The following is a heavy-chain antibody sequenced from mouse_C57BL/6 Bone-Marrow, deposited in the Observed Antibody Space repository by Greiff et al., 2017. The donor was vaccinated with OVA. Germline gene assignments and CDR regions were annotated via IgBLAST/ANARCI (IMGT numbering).Heavy chain of an antibody. CDR3: TRGAYYYGSSSNWYFDV. CDR1: GYTFTDYE. D-gene: IGHD1-1*01. V-gene: IGHV1-15*01. CDR2: IDPETGGT. Sequence: VQLQQSGAELVRPGASVTLSCKASGYTFTDYEMHWVKQTPVHGLEWIGAIDPETGGTAYNQKFKGKAILTADKSSSTAYMELRSLTSEDSAVYYCTRGAYYYGSSSNWYFDVWGTGTTVTVSS. J-gene: IGHJ1*03.